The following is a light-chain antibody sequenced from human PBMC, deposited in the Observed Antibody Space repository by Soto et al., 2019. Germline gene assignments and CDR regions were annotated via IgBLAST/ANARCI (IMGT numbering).Light chain of an antibody. J-gene: IGKJ1*01. CDR3: QQYGSSPRT. CDR2: GAS. V-gene: IGKV3-20*01. Sequence: EIVLTQSPGTLSLSPGERATLSCRASQSVSSNYLAWYQQKPGQAPRLLIYGASRGAAGIPDRFSGSGSGTDFTLTISRLEPEDFAVYFCQQYGSSPRTFGQGTKVEIK. CDR1: QSVSSNY.